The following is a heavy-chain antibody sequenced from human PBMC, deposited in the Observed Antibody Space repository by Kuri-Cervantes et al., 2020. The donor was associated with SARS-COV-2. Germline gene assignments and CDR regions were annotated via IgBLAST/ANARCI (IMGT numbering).Heavy chain of an antibody. Sequence: ASVKVSCKASGYTFTSYKIHWVRQAPGQGPEWLGVINPSGGTTSYAQKFQGRVSITSDTSTSTVYMETSSLKSEDTAVYYCARWDYGMDVWGQGTTVTVSS. CDR1: GYTFTSYK. CDR3: ARWDYGMDV. V-gene: IGHV1-46*01. J-gene: IGHJ6*02. CDR2: INPSGGTT.